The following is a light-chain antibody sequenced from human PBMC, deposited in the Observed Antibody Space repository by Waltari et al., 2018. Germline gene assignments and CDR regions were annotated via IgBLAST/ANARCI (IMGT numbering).Light chain of an antibody. CDR3: CSYAGSSTWV. Sequence: QSALTQSASASGSPGQSITLSCTGTSSDVGSYNLVSWYQQHPGKAPKLMIYEGSKRPSGVSNRFSGSKSGNTASLTISGLQAEDEADYYCCSYAGSSTWVFGGGTKLTVL. CDR2: EGS. CDR1: SSDVGSYNL. J-gene: IGLJ3*02. V-gene: IGLV2-23*01.